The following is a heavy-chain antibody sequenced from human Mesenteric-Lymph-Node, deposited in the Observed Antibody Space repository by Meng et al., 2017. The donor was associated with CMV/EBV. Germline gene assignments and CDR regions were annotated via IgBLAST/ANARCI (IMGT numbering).Heavy chain of an antibody. D-gene: IGHD4-23*01. CDR1: GGTFSSYT. CDR3: ARRGLMVNYGMDV. V-gene: IGHV5-51*01. J-gene: IGHJ6*02. CDR2: IYPGDSDT. Sequence: KVSCKASGGTFSSYTISWVRQAPGQGLEWMGIIYPGDSDTRYSPSFQGQVTISADKSISTAYLQWSSLKASDTAMYYCARRGLMVNYGMDVWGQGTTVTVSS.